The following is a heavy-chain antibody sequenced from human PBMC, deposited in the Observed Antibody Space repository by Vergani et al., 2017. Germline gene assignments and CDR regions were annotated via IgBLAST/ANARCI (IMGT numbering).Heavy chain of an antibody. Sequence: QVQLQESGPGLVKPSQTLSLTCTVSGGSISSGGYYWSWIRQHPGKGLEWIGYIYYSGSTYYNPSLKSRVTISVDTSKNQFSLKLSSVTAADTAVYYCAGVVGTEYYIVTGDQYYYYYYGMDVWGQGTTVTVSS. CDR1: GGSISSGGYY. J-gene: IGHJ6*02. CDR2: IYYSGST. V-gene: IGHV4-31*03. D-gene: IGHD3-9*01. CDR3: AGVVGTEYYIVTGDQYYYYYYGMDV.